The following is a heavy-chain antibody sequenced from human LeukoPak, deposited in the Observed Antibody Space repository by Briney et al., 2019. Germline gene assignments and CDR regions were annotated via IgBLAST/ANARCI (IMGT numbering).Heavy chain of an antibody. CDR1: GFTLSSYS. CDR2: ISSSSSYI. V-gene: IGHV3-21*01. Sequence: GGSLRLSCAASGFTLSSYSMNWVRQAPGKGLEWVSSISSSSSYIYYADSVKGRFTISRDNAKNSLYLQMNSLRAEDTAVYYCARDPYSGYDFPFDYWGQGTLVTVSS. D-gene: IGHD5-12*01. J-gene: IGHJ4*02. CDR3: ARDPYSGYDFPFDY.